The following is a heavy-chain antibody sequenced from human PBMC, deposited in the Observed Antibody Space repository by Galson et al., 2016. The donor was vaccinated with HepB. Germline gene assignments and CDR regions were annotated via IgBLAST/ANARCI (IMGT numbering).Heavy chain of an antibody. D-gene: IGHD3-22*01. CDR1: GFIFSDYD. J-gene: IGHJ2*01. Sequence: SLRLSCAASGFIFSDYDMSWIRQAPGKGLEWVSYISSSGSTIYYAASVKGRFTISRDNAKNSLYLQMNRLRADDTAVYYCARSVGSTDYYDTSGYFVSWYFDLWGRGTLVTVSS. V-gene: IGHV3-11*01. CDR3: ARSVGSTDYYDTSGYFVSWYFDL. CDR2: ISSSGSTI.